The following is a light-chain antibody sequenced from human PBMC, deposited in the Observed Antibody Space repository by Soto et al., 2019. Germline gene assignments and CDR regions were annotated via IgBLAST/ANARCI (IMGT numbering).Light chain of an antibody. V-gene: IGLV2-14*01. CDR3: SSYSSTDNVYV. CDR2: EVT. CDR1: RSDIGSFNY. J-gene: IGLJ1*01. Sequence: QSVLTQPASVSGSPGQSIRISCTGTRSDIGSFNYVSWYQLHPDKAPRLIIYEVTSRPSGISDRLSGSKSGNTASLIISGLQAEDEADYYCSSYSSTDNVYVFGTGTKV.